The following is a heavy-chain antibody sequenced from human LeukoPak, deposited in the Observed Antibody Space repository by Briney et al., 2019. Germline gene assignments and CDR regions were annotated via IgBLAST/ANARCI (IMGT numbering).Heavy chain of an antibody. CDR2: IYTSGST. CDR3: ARETRSGGSLLRGNWFDP. D-gene: IGHD2-15*01. V-gene: IGHV4-61*02. Sequence: SETLSLTCTVSGGSISSGSYYWSWIRQPAGKGLEWIGRIYTSGSTNYNPSLKSRVTISVDTSKNQFSLKLSSVTAADTAVYYCARETRSGGSLLRGNWFDPWGQGTLVTVSS. CDR1: GGSISSGSYY. J-gene: IGHJ5*02.